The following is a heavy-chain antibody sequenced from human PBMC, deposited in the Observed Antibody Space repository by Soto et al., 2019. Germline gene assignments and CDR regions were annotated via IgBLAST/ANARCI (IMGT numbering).Heavy chain of an antibody. CDR3: AKEGIIRFNYYYYYMDV. CDR2: ISWNSGSI. D-gene: IGHD3-10*01. J-gene: IGHJ6*03. CDR1: GFTFDDYA. Sequence: DVQLVESGGGLVQPGRSLRLSCAASGFTFDDYAMHWVRQAPGKGLEWVSGISWNSGSIGYADSVKGRFTISRDNAKNSLYLQMNSLRAEDTALYYCAKEGIIRFNYYYYYMDVWGKGTTVTVSS. V-gene: IGHV3-9*01.